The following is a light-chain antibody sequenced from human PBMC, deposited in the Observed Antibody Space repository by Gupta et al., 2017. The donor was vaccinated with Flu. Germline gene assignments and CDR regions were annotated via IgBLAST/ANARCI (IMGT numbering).Light chain of an antibody. CDR1: QDIRNS. CDR3: QQANSFPFT. CDR2: GAS. V-gene: IGKV1-16*01. J-gene: IGKJ5*01. Sequence: DIQMTPSPSSLSASVGDRVTTTCRASQDIRNSLVWFQQKPGNAPKSLMYGASTVQSGVPSRFSGSGSGTEFTLTISSHQPEDSAMYYCQQANSFPFTFGQGTQVEIK.